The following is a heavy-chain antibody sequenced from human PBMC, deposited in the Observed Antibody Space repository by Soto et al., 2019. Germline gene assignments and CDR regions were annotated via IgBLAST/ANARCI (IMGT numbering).Heavy chain of an antibody. Sequence: QVQLVQSGAEVKKPGASVKVSCKASGYTFTSYDINWVRQATGQGLEWMGWMNPNSGNTGYAQKFQGRVTMTRNTSISTAYMELGSLRSEDTAVYYCAREKYNWNYEGLYYYYYYMDVWGKGTTVTVSS. CDR2: MNPNSGNT. J-gene: IGHJ6*03. CDR3: AREKYNWNYEGLYYYYYYMDV. V-gene: IGHV1-8*01. CDR1: GYTFTSYD. D-gene: IGHD1-7*01.